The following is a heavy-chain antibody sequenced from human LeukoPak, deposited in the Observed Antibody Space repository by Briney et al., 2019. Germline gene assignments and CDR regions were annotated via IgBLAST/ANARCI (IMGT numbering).Heavy chain of an antibody. V-gene: IGHV5-51*01. D-gene: IGHD1/OR15-1a*01. J-gene: IGHJ4*02. CDR3: ARRNTDFDY. Sequence: GESLKISCKGSGYSFTSYWIGWVRQMPGKGLEWMGIIYPGDSDTRYSPSFEGQVSFSADKSIGTAYLQWSSLKASDTAMYYCARRNTDFDYWGQGTLVTVSS. CDR2: IYPGDSDT. CDR1: GYSFTSYW.